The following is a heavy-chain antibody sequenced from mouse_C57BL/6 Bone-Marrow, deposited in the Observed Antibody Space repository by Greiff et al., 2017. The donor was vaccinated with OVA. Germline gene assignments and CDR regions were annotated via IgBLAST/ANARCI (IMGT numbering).Heavy chain of an antibody. Sequence: QVQLKQSGAELVKPGASVKMSCKASGYTFTSYWITWVKQRPGQGLEWIGDIYPGSGNTYYNEKFKGKATLTAEKSSSTAYMQLSSLTSEDSAVYFCARGGYYYGSSPYAMDYWGQGTSVTVSS. CDR1: GYTFTSYW. D-gene: IGHD1-1*01. J-gene: IGHJ4*01. CDR2: IYPGSGNT. CDR3: ARGGYYYGSSPYAMDY. V-gene: IGHV1-55*01.